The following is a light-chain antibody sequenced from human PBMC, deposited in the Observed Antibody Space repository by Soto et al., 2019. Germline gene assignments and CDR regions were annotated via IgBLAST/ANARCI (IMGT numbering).Light chain of an antibody. V-gene: IGLV2-14*01. Sequence: QSALTQPDSVSGSPGQSIPISCTGTSSDIGGFNYVSWYQQHPGKAPKLMIHDVSDRPSGVSSRFSGSKSGNTASLTISGLQAEDEADYYCSSYTTTTSVVFGGGTKLTVL. CDR2: DVS. CDR1: SSDIGGFNY. CDR3: SSYTTTTSVV. J-gene: IGLJ2*01.